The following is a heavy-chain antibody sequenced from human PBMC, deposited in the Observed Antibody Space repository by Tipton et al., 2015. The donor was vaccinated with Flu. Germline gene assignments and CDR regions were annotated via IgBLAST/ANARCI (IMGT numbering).Heavy chain of an antibody. CDR3: ASWQDFWSGYYGY. CDR1: GGSFSGYY. Sequence: TLSLTCAVYGGSFSGYYWSWIRQPPGKGLEWIGEINHSGSTNYNPSLKSRVTISVDTSMNQFSLKLSSVTAADTAVYYCASWQDFWSGYYGYWGQGTLVPVSS. D-gene: IGHD3-3*01. V-gene: IGHV4-34*01. CDR2: INHSGST. J-gene: IGHJ4*02.